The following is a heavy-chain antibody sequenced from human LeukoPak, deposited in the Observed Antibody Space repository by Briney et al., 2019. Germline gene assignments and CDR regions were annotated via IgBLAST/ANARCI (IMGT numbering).Heavy chain of an antibody. Sequence: PGGSLRLSCSASGFRFTSYAMSWVRQAPGKGLEWVANIKLDGSEKNYVDSVKGRFTISRDNTKNSLYLQMNSLRVEDTAVFYCARDQYDTWSRRGNFDSWGQGTLVIVSS. CDR2: IKLDGSEK. CDR1: GFRFTSYA. D-gene: IGHD3-3*01. CDR3: ARDQYDTWSRRGNFDS. V-gene: IGHV3-7*03. J-gene: IGHJ4*02.